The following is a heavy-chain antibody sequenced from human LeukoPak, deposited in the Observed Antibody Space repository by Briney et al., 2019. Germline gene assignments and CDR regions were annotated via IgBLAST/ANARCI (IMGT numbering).Heavy chain of an antibody. D-gene: IGHD6-19*01. J-gene: IGHJ4*02. CDR2: ISSSSSYT. V-gene: IGHV3-11*05. Sequence: GGSLRLSCAASGLTFSDYYMSWIRQAPGKGLEWVSYISSSSSYTNYADSVKGRFTISRDNAKNSLYLHMNSLRAEDTAVYYCARVIAVAGLYFDYWGQGTLVTVSS. CDR1: GLTFSDYY. CDR3: ARVIAVAGLYFDY.